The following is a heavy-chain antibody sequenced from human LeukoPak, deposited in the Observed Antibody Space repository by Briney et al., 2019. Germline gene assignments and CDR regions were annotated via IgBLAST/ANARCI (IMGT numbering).Heavy chain of an antibody. CDR2: IYHSGST. J-gene: IGHJ4*02. CDR1: GASISSSNW. CDR3: ARDRYSSNWYFDY. V-gene: IGHV4-4*02. Sequence: PSGTLSLTCAVSGASISSSNWWSWVRQPPGKGLEWVGEIYHSGSTNYNPSLKSRVTISVDKSKNQFSLNLRFVTAADTAVYYCARDRYSSNWYFDYWGRGTLVTVSS. D-gene: IGHD6-13*01.